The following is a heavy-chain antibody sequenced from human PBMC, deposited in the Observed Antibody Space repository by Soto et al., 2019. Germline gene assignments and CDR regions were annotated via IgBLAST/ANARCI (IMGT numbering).Heavy chain of an antibody. V-gene: IGHV3-30*18. CDR1: GFTFSSYV. J-gene: IGHJ4*02. Sequence: QVQLVESGGGVVQPGRSLRLSCAASGFTFSSYVMHWVRQAPGKGLEWVAVISYDGSNKYYADSVKGRFTISRDNSKNPLYLQMNSLRTEDTAVYYCAKENYVWGSYHIDYWGQGTLVTVSS. CDR3: AKENYVWGSYHIDY. CDR2: ISYDGSNK. D-gene: IGHD3-16*02.